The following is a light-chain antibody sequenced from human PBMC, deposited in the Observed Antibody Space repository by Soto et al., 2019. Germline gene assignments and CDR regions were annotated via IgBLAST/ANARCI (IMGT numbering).Light chain of an antibody. V-gene: IGLV2-8*01. J-gene: IGLJ2*01. CDR1: SSDVGGYNY. Sequence: QSALTQPPSASGSPGQSVTFSCTGTSSDVGGYNYVSWYQHHPGKAPKLMIYEVSKRPSGVPDRFSGSKSGNTASLTVSGLQAEDEADFYCSSYAGSNKVLFGGGTQLTVL. CDR3: SSYAGSNKVL. CDR2: EVS.